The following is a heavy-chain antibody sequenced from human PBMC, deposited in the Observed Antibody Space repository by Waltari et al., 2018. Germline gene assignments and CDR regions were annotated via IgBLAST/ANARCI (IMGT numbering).Heavy chain of an antibody. Sequence: QVQLVQSGAEVKKPGASVKVSCKASGYTFTSYAMHWVRQAPGQRLEWMGWINAGNGNTKYSQKFQGRVTITRDSSASTAYMELSSLRSEDTAVYYCARVPNIVVVPAASLFDYWGQGTLVTVSS. D-gene: IGHD2-2*01. V-gene: IGHV1-3*01. CDR2: INAGNGNT. CDR3: ARVPNIVVVPAASLFDY. CDR1: GYTFTSYA. J-gene: IGHJ4*02.